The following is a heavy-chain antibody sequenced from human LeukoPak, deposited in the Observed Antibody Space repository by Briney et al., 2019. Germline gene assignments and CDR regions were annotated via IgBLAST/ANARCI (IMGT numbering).Heavy chain of an antibody. Sequence: GGSLRLSCAASGFTFSTYAMGWVRQAPGKGLEWVSLIGGSDGRTRYADSVKGRFTISRDNSKNTLYLEMNSLRAEDTAVYYCAKDSSSYDWGYMDVWGKGTTVTISS. CDR3: AKDSSSYDWGYMDV. J-gene: IGHJ6*03. CDR1: GFTFSTYA. V-gene: IGHV3-23*01. D-gene: IGHD3-22*01. CDR2: IGGSDGRT.